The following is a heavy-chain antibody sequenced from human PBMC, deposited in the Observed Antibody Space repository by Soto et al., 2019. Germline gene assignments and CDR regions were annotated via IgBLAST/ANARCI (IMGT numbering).Heavy chain of an antibody. Sequence: EVQLVESGGGLVQPGGSLRLSCAASGFTFSSYWMSWVRQAPGKGPEWVANIKQDGSEKYYVDSVKGRFTISRDNAKNSLYLQMNSLRAEDTAVYYCARCNYDFWSGYPNYYMDVWGKGTTVTVSS. CDR1: GFTFSSYW. D-gene: IGHD3-3*01. CDR3: ARCNYDFWSGYPNYYMDV. CDR2: IKQDGSEK. V-gene: IGHV3-7*01. J-gene: IGHJ6*03.